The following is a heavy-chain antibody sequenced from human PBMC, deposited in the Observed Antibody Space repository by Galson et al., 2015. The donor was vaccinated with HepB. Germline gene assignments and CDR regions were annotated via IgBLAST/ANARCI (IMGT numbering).Heavy chain of an antibody. CDR1: GYSFSDYW. CDR3: ARKESYGELDY. CDR2: IYPTDSHT. J-gene: IGHJ4*02. V-gene: IGHV5-51*01. Sequence: QSGAEVKKPGESLQISCSASGYSFSDYWIVWVRQIPGKGLEWMGIIYPTDSHTTYSPSFEGHVTISVDKSINTAYLQWSRLKASDTAMYYCARKESYGELDYWGQGILLTGSS. D-gene: IGHD5-18*01.